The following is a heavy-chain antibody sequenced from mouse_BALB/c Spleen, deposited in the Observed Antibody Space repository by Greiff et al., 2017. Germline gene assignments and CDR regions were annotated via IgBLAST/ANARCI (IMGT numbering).Heavy chain of an antibody. V-gene: IGHV3-2*02. CDR2: ISYSGST. J-gene: IGHJ4*01. CDR1: GYSITSDYA. Sequence: EVMLVESGPGLVKPSQSLSLTCTVTGYSITSDYAWNWIRQFPGNKLEWMGYISYSGSTSYNPSLKSRISITRDTSKNQFFLQLNSVTTEDTATYYCARWSTMITTYAMDYWGQGTSVTVSS. D-gene: IGHD2-4*01. CDR3: ARWSTMITTYAMDY.